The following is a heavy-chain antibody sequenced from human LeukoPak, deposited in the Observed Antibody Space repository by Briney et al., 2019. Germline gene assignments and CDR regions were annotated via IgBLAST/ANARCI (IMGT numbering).Heavy chain of an antibody. V-gene: IGHV3-21*01. D-gene: IGHD5-18*01. CDR3: ASGLTAMLTAEGGFDY. Sequence: GGSLRLSCAASGLTFSGYSMNWVRQAPGKGLEWVSSISSTSYIYYADSVKGRFTISRDNRKNSLYLQMNSLRVEDTAVYFCASGLTAMLTAEGGFDYWGQGTLVTVSS. J-gene: IGHJ4*02. CDR1: GLTFSGYS. CDR2: ISSTSYI.